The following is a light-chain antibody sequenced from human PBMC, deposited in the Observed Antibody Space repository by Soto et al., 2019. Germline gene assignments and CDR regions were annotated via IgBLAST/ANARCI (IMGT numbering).Light chain of an antibody. CDR2: HAS. J-gene: IGKJ1*01. CDR3: QQYDNWPTWT. CDR1: QSIGSN. V-gene: IGKV3-15*01. Sequence: EIVMTQSPATLSGSPGERATLSCRASQSIGSNLAWYQHKPGQAPRLLIFHASTRAAGIPARFSGSGSGTEFSLTISSLQSEDFAVYYCQQYDNWPTWTFGQGTKVDTK.